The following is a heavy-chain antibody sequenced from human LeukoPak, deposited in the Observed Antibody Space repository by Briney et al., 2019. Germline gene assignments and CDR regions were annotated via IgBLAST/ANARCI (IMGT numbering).Heavy chain of an antibody. CDR3: ARHRGSGGRYGMDV. D-gene: IGHD6-19*01. J-gene: IGHJ6*02. V-gene: IGHV4-4*02. CDR2: IFHSGST. CDR1: GDSISSDNW. Sequence: PSETLSLTCAVSGDSISSDNWWSWVRQPPGKGLEWIGEIFHSGSTNYNPSLKSRVTISVDKSRNQFSLKLSTVTAADTAMYYCARHRGSGGRYGMDVWGQGTTVIVSS.